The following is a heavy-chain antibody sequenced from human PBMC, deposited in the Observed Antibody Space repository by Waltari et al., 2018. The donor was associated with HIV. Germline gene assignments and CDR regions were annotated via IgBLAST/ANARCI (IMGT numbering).Heavy chain of an antibody. D-gene: IGHD2-15*01. Sequence: QEQLVASGGGVVQPGRSLGLSCAASGFTFSRYILHWVGPAPGKGLEWVALISEDGSNKYYADTVKGRFTISRDNSKNTLFLQMNSLRLEDTAVYYCATGGERGPDCSSGSCYAGLDVWGQGTTVTVSS. CDR3: ATGGERGPDCSSGSCYAGLDV. J-gene: IGHJ6*02. CDR2: ISEDGSNK. CDR1: GFTFSRYI. V-gene: IGHV3-30-3*01.